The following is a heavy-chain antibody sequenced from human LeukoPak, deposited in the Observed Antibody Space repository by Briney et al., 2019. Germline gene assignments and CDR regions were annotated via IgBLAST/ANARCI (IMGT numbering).Heavy chain of an antibody. CDR1: GYPFTNYV. D-gene: IGHD2-21*01. CDR2: IKAGNGDT. J-gene: IGHJ4*02. CDR3: ARDDCGATCYPGGY. Sequence: ASVKVSCKASGYPFTNYVVHWVRQAPGQRPEWMGWIKAGNGDTKYSPNFQGRVTITRDTSASTAYMELSSLTSEDTALYYCARDDCGATCYPGGYWGQGTLVTVSS. V-gene: IGHV1-3*01.